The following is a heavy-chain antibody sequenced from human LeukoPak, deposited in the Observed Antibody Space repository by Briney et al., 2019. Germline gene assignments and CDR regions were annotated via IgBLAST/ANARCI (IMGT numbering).Heavy chain of an antibody. CDR1: GYSFTNYW. D-gene: IGHD6-19*01. J-gene: IGHJ4*02. CDR3: ARLMSGSASFDY. Sequence: GESLKISCKGSGYSFTNYWITWGRQMPGKGREWMGRIDPSDSYTNYSPSFQGHVTISADKSISTAYLQWSSLKASDTAMYYCARLMSGSASFDYWGQGTLLTVSS. CDR2: IDPSDSYT. V-gene: IGHV5-10-1*01.